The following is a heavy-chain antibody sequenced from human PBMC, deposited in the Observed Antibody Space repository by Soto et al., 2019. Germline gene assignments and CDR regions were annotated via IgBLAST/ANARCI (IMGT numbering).Heavy chain of an antibody. J-gene: IGHJ4*02. CDR3: ATITGTERKNDY. CDR1: GGTFSNYA. Sequence: ASVKVSCKASGGTFSNYAISWVRQAPGQGLEWMGGIIPTSGTASYAQKFQGRVTITADELTGTTYMELTSLIYEDTAIYYCATITGTERKNDYWGQGTLVTVSS. V-gene: IGHV1-69*13. CDR2: IIPTSGTA. D-gene: IGHD1-1*01.